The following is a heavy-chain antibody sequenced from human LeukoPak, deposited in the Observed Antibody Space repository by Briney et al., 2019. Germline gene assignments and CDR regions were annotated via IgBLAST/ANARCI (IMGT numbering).Heavy chain of an antibody. J-gene: IGHJ4*02. CDR3: ARDPGSQFDC. D-gene: IGHD6-13*01. Sequence: SQTLCLSCTVSGGSLCSFYWGWIRQSPAQGLEYIGDIYSSGSTNYNPSLNSRVTISLDTSKNQLSLKLSSVTAADTAVYYCARDPGSQFDCWDQGTRATVTA. V-gene: IGHV4-59*12. CDR1: GGSLCSFY. CDR2: IYSSGST.